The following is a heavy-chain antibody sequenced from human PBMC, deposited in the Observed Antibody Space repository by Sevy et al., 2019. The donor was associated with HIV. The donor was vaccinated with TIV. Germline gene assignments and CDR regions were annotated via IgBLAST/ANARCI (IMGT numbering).Heavy chain of an antibody. J-gene: IGHJ5*02. D-gene: IGHD6-13*01. CDR2: ISASSTTI. V-gene: IGHV3-48*01. CDR1: GFTFREYS. Sequence: GGSLRLSCVGSGFTFREYSMNWVRQAPGKGLEWVSYISASSTTIEHADSVKGRFSISRDNADNSVFLQMNRLRVEDTAVYYCARSLAAAENWLDPWGQGTLVTVSS. CDR3: ARSLAAAENWLDP.